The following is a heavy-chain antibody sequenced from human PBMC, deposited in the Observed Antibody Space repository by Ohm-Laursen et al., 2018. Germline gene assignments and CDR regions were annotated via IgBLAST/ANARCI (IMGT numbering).Heavy chain of an antibody. CDR2: INISGST. Sequence: SDTLSLTCTISGGFISSYYWSWIRQPAGKGLEWIGRINISGSTNYNPSLKSRVTMSVDTSKNQFSLNLSSVTAADTAVYYCARERRGLGRITGSKRYYYGMDVWGRGTTVTVSS. V-gene: IGHV4-4*07. D-gene: IGHD1-20*01. CDR1: GGFISSYY. CDR3: ARERRGLGRITGSKRYYYGMDV. J-gene: IGHJ6*02.